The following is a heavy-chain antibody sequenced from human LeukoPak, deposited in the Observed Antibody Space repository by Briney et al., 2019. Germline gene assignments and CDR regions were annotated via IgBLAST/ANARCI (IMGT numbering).Heavy chain of an antibody. Sequence: GGSLRLSCVGSGFTFSDYYMSWIRQVPGKGLEWVSYISNDSVDKYYVDSVRGRFTISRDNAKKSMYLQMSGLRVEDTAVYYCARRDWVSGAVRAFDIWGQGTMVTVSS. J-gene: IGHJ3*02. D-gene: IGHD3-3*01. CDR2: ISNDSVDK. CDR1: GFTFSDYY. V-gene: IGHV3-11*04. CDR3: ARRDWVSGAVRAFDI.